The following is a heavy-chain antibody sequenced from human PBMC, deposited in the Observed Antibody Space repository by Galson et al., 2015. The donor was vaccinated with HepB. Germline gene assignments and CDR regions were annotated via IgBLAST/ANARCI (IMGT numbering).Heavy chain of an antibody. V-gene: IGHV1-3*01. D-gene: IGHD3-22*01. Sequence: SVKVSCKASGYTFTSYAIHWVRQAPGQRLEWMGWINAGNGNTKYSQKFQGRVTITSDTSASTAYMELSSLRSEDTAVYFCARDSFYDDSSASYPRGYSYHMDVWGQGTAVTVSS. CDR2: INAGNGNT. CDR3: ARDSFYDDSSASYPRGYSYHMDV. J-gene: IGHJ6*02. CDR1: GYTFTSYA.